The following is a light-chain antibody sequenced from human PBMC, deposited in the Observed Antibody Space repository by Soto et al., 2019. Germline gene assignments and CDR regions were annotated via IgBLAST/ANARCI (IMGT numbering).Light chain of an antibody. CDR3: MQSVQLPIT. CDR2: EVS. J-gene: IGKJ5*01. CDR1: QNLLLGDGKTY. Sequence: DVVITQTPLSVSVNPVEPASISCKNTQNLLLGDGKTYLYWYLQKSGQPPQLLIYEVSNRFSGVPDRFSGSGSGTDFTLKISRVEAEDVGVYYCMQSVQLPITFGQGTRLEI. V-gene: IGKV2D-29*01.